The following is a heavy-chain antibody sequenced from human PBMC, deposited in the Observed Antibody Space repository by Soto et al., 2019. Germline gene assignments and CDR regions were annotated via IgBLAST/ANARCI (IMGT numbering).Heavy chain of an antibody. CDR3: ARRGGDLVDY. Sequence: PGESLKISCKGSGYTFTTYRIAWIRQMPGKGLEWMGIIYPGDSDTRYSPSFQGQVTISADKSISTAYLQWSSLKASDTAMYYCARRGGDLVDYWGQGTLVTVSS. CDR2: IYPGDSDT. J-gene: IGHJ4*02. CDR1: GYTFTTYR. D-gene: IGHD4-17*01. V-gene: IGHV5-51*01.